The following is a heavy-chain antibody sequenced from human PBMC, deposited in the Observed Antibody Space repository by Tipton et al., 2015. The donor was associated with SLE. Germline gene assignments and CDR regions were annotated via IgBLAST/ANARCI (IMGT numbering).Heavy chain of an antibody. Sequence: LSLTCAVSGGSISSGDYYWSWIRQPPGKGLEWIGYIYYTGSTYYNPSLKSRITMSIDTSTHHFSLKLRSVTAADTAVYYCARGAYSDRSGYFDPWGQGTLVTVSS. CDR1: GGSISSGDYY. J-gene: IGHJ5*02. D-gene: IGHD3-22*01. V-gene: IGHV4-30-4*01. CDR2: IYYTGST. CDR3: ARGAYSDRSGYFDP.